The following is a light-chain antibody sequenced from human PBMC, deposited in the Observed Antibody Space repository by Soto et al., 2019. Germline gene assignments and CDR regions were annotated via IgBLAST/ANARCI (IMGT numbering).Light chain of an antibody. CDR2: GAS. Sequence: EIVLTQSPGTLSLSPGERATLSCRASQSVSSTYLAWYQQKPGQAPRLLIDGASSRATGIPDRFSGSGSGTDFTLTISRLEPEDFAVYYCQQYDSSPRTFGPGTKVDIK. CDR3: QQYDSSPRT. V-gene: IGKV3-20*01. J-gene: IGKJ3*01. CDR1: QSVSSTY.